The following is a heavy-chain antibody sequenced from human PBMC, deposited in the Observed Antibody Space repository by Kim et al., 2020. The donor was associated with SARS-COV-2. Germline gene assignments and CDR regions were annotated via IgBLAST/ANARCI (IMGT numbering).Heavy chain of an antibody. CDR3: ARDRVAYCGGDCYSPWF. D-gene: IGHD2-21*01. CDR1: GFTFSSYA. J-gene: IGHJ5*01. V-gene: IGHV3-30-3*01. CDR2: ISYDGSNK. Sequence: GGSLRLSCAASGFTFSSYAMHWVRQAPGKGLEWVAVISYDGSNKYYADSVKGRFTISRDNSKNTLYLQMNSLRAEDTAVYYCARDRVAYCGGDCYSPWF.